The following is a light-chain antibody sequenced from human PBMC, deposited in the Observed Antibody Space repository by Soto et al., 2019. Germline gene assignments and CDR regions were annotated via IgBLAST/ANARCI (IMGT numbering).Light chain of an antibody. J-gene: IGLJ2*01. CDR2: GNS. CDR1: SSNIGAGYD. V-gene: IGLV1-40*01. CDR3: QSYDSSLSGVV. Sequence: QAVVTQPPSVSGAPGQRVTISCTGSSSNIGAGYDVHWYQQLPGTAPKLLIYGNSTRPSGVPDRFSGSKSGTSASLAITGLQAEDEADDYCQSYDSSLSGVVFGGGTKLTVL.